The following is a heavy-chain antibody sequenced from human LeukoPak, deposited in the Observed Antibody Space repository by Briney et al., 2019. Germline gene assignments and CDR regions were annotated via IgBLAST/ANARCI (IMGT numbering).Heavy chain of an antibody. CDR3: AYKAPTGWYQA. Sequence: ESGPTLVNPTQTLTLTCTFSGFSLTTSGVAVGWIRQPPGKALEWLTLFYWDDDKRHSPSLKSRLTVTKDTSKNQVVLTVTNMDPVDTATYYCAYKAPTGWYQAWGQGTLVTVPS. V-gene: IGHV2-5*02. J-gene: IGHJ4*02. D-gene: IGHD6-19*01. CDR1: GFSLTTSGVA. CDR2: FYWDDDK.